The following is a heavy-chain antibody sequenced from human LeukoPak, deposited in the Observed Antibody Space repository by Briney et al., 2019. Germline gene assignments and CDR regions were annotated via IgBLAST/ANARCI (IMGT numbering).Heavy chain of an antibody. V-gene: IGHV1-69*06. CDR3: ARGHGSGSYSYYMDV. J-gene: IGHJ6*03. Sequence: SVKVSCKASGYTFTGYYMHWVRQAPGQGLEWMGGIIPMFGTPNYAQRLQGRVTITADKSTKTAYMELSSLRSEDTAVYYCARGHGSGSYSYYMDVWGKGTTVTVSS. D-gene: IGHD1-26*01. CDR2: IIPMFGTP. CDR1: GYTFTGYY.